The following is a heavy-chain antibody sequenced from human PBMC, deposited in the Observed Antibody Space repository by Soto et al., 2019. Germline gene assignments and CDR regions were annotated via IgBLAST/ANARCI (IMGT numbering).Heavy chain of an antibody. D-gene: IGHD3-22*01. J-gene: IGHJ5*02. CDR1: GFTFGDYA. V-gene: IGHV3-49*04. CDR3: TRDNYYDSSGYWFDP. CDR2: IRSKAYGGTT. Sequence: GGSLRLSCTASGFTFGDYAMSWVRQAPGKGLEWVGFIRSKAYGGTTEYAASVKGRFTISRDDSKSIAYLQMNSLKTEDTAVYYCTRDNYYDSSGYWFDPWGQGTLVTVSS.